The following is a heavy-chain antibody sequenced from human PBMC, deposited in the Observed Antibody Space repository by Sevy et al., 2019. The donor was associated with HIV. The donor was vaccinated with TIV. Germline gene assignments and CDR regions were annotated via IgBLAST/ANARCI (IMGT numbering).Heavy chain of an antibody. Sequence: SETLSLTCTVSGGFISSGGYYWSWIRQHPGKGLEWIGYIYYSGSTYYNPSLKSRVTISVDTSKNQFSLKLSSVTAADTAVYYCARAPLDYGSGSGDWFDPWGQGTLVTVSS. CDR2: IYYSGST. CDR1: GGFISSGGYY. V-gene: IGHV4-31*03. J-gene: IGHJ5*02. D-gene: IGHD3-10*01. CDR3: ARAPLDYGSGSGDWFDP.